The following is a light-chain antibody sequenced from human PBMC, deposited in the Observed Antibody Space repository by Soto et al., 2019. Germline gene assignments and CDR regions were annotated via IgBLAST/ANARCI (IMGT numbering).Light chain of an antibody. V-gene: IGKV1-5*03. Sequence: MQMTQSPSSLSRTVTDRVTITCLASQTISSWLAWYQQKPGKAPKLLIYKASTLKSGVPSRFSGSGSGTEFTLTISSLQSEDFALYHCQQHNSRPWTFGQGTKV. CDR1: QTISSW. CDR3: QQHNSRPWT. CDR2: KAS. J-gene: IGKJ1*01.